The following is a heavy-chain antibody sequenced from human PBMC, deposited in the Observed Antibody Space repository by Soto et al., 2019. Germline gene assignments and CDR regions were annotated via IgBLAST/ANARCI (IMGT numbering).Heavy chain of an antibody. V-gene: IGHV3-74*01. CDR3: ASSLAAAAPDY. CDR1: GFTFSSYA. Sequence: GGSLRLSCAASGFTFSSYAMSWVRQAPGKGLEWVSRISSNGSSTSYADSVKGRFTISRDNAKNTLYLQMNSLRAEDTAVYYCASSLAAAAPDYWGQGTLVTVSS. D-gene: IGHD6-13*01. CDR2: ISSNGSST. J-gene: IGHJ4*02.